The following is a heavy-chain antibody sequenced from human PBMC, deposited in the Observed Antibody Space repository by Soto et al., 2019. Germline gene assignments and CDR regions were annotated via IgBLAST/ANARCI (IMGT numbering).Heavy chain of an antibody. CDR2: INPNSGGT. Sequence: ASVKVSCKASGYTFTGYYMHRVRQAPGQGLEWMGWINPNSGGTNYAQKFQGWVTMTRDTSISPAYMELSRLRSDDTAVYYGARGYYHDSSGLKAFDIWRRGTRVTVS. J-gene: IGHJ3*02. D-gene: IGHD3-22*01. CDR1: GYTFTGYY. CDR3: ARGYYHDSSGLKAFDI. V-gene: IGHV1-2*04.